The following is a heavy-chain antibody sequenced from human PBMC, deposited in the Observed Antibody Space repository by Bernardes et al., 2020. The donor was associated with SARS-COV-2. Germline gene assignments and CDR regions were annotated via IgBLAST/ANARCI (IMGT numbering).Heavy chain of an antibody. CDR2: ITSNTSPM. CDR3: AKAIAPFYRHSSSFSDQYTFDV. J-gene: IGHJ6*02. V-gene: IGHV3-9*01. D-gene: IGHD3-16*02. Sequence: GGSLRLSCAASGFTFHQYAMHWVRQTPGKGLEWISSITSNTSPMDYADSVRGRFTISRDNARNSLFLQMTSLTTDDTAFYFCAKAIAPFYRHSSSFSDQYTFDVWGQGTKVTVSS. CDR1: GFTFHQYA.